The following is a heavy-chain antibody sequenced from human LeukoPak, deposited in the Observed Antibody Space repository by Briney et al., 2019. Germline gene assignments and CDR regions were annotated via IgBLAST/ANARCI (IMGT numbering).Heavy chain of an antibody. D-gene: IGHD6-13*01. CDR2: INHSGST. CDR3: ARSLYSSSWYYFDY. J-gene: IGHJ4*02. CDR1: GGSFSGYY. Sequence: SETLSLTCAVYGGSFSGYYWSWIRQPPGKGLEWIGEINHSGSTNYNPSLKSRVTISVDTSKNQFSLKLSSVTAVDTAVYYCARSLYSSSWYYFDYWGQGTLVTVSS. V-gene: IGHV4-34*01.